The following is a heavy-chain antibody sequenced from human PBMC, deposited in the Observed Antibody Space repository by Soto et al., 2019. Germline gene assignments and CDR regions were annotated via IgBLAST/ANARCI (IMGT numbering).Heavy chain of an antibody. V-gene: IGHV3-30-3*01. Sequence: QVQLVESGGGVVQPGRSLRLSCAASGFTFSSYAMHWVRQAPGKGLEWVAVISYDGSNKYYADSVKGRFTISRDNSKNTLYLQMNSLRAEDTAVYYCARESSGWTDFDYWVQGTLVTVSS. J-gene: IGHJ4*02. D-gene: IGHD6-19*01. CDR2: ISYDGSNK. CDR1: GFTFSSYA. CDR3: ARESSGWTDFDY.